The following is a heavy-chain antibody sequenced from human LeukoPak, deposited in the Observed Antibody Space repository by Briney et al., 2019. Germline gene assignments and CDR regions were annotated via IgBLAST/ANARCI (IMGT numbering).Heavy chain of an antibody. CDR2: IIPIFGTA. D-gene: IGHD3-22*01. CDR1: GGTFSSYA. V-gene: IGHV1-69*13. CDR3: AREGDYYYDSSGPQGDWYFDL. Sequence: ASVTVSFTASGGTFSSYAISWVRQAPGQGLEWMGGIIPIFGTANYAQKFQGRVTITADESTSTAYMELSSLRSEDTAVYYCAREGDYYYDSSGPQGDWYFDLWGRGTLVTVSS. J-gene: IGHJ2*01.